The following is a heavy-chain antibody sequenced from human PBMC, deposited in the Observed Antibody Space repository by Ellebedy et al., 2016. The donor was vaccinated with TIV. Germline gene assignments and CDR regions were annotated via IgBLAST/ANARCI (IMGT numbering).Heavy chain of an antibody. Sequence: MPSETLSLTCTVSGGSISSRSYYWGWIRQPPGKGLEWIGSIYYSGSTSYNPSLKIRVTISVDTSKNQFSLKLSSVTAADTAVYYCARNPDSSNWYMVWWFDPWGQGTLVTVSS. CDR3: ARNPDSSNWYMVWWFDP. D-gene: IGHD6-13*01. CDR1: GGSISSRSYY. V-gene: IGHV4-39*01. CDR2: IYYSGST. J-gene: IGHJ5*02.